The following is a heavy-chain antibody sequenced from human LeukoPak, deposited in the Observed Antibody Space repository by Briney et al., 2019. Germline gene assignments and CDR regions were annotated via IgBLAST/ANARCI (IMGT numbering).Heavy chain of an antibody. CDR1: GGSISSGDYY. D-gene: IGHD1-26*01. CDR2: IYYSGST. V-gene: IGHV4-30-4*08. Sequence: SQTLSLNCTVSGGSISSGDYYWSWIRQPPGKGLEWIGYIYYSGSTYYNPSLKSRVTISVDTSKNQFSLKLSSVTAADTAVYYCARGKGGSYPYYFDYWGQGTLVTVSS. CDR3: ARGKGGSYPYYFDY. J-gene: IGHJ4*02.